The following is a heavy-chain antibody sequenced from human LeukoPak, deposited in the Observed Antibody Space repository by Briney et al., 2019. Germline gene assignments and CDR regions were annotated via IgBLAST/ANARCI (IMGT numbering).Heavy chain of an antibody. J-gene: IGHJ4*02. Sequence: PGGSLRLSCAASGFTFSSYAMSWVRQAPGKGLEWVSSISGSGGYTYYAGSVKGRFTISRDNSKNTLYLQMNSLRAEDTAIYYCAKDRPNYFDSNGQYYRRDGDYWGQGTLVTVSS. V-gene: IGHV3-23*01. CDR3: AKDRPNYFDSNGQYYRRDGDY. CDR2: ISGSGGYT. D-gene: IGHD3-22*01. CDR1: GFTFSSYA.